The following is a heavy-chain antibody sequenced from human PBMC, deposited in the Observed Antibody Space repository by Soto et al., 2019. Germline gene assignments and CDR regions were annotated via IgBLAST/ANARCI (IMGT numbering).Heavy chain of an antibody. CDR1: GFTLSSFG. V-gene: IGHV3-48*02. Sequence: PGGSLRLSCEASGFTLSSFGMNWVRLAPGKGLAWLSFVTSTGDATYYAASVKGRFTISRDTAQKPVYLHLSSLSDYDTAVDYRTRDVYQRLDHWGQGTLVTVSS. D-gene: IGHD2-2*01. J-gene: IGHJ4*02. CDR2: VTSTGDAT. CDR3: TRDVYQRLDH.